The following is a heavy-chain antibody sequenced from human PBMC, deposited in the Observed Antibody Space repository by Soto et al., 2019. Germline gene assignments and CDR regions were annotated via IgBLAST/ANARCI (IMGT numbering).Heavy chain of an antibody. CDR2: IWADGSKK. CDR1: GFTFRTYA. V-gene: IGHV3-33*01. J-gene: IGHJ3*02. CDR3: AGDPAASGCALEI. D-gene: IGHD6-19*01. Sequence: QVQLVESGGGVVQPGGSLTLSCAASGFTFRTYAMHWVRQAPGKGLEWVAYIWADGSKKVYADSVKGRFSISRDNSQNRFSLHMNSLRAEDTAIYYCAGDPAASGCALEIWGLGTMVTVSS.